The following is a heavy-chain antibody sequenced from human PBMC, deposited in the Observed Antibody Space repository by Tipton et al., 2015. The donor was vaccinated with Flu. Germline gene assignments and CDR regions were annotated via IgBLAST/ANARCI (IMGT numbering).Heavy chain of an antibody. V-gene: IGHV4-34*01. CDR1: GGSFSGFY. CDR2: IYHSGST. CDR3: ARGDGYNFDY. Sequence: TLSLTCAVYGGSFSGFYWGWIRQPPGKGLEWIGNIYHSGSTFYNPPLKSRVTISVDTSKNQFSLKLSSVTAADTAVYYCARGDGYNFDYWGQGTLVTVSS. J-gene: IGHJ4*02. D-gene: IGHD5-24*01.